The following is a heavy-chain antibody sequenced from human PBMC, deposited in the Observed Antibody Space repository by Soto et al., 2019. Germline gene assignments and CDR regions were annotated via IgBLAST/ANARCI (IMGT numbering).Heavy chain of an antibody. CDR3: EKSVYNWNDGFFDY. CDR1: GFTFSTCG. J-gene: IGHJ4*02. V-gene: IGHV3-30*18. CDR2: ISYDGNNK. D-gene: IGHD1-1*01. Sequence: QVQLVESGGGVVQPGRSLRLSCAASGFTFSTCGMHWVRQAPGKGLEWVAVISYDGNNKYYADSVKGRFTISRDNSKNTLYLQMSSLRAEDTAVYYCEKSVYNWNDGFFDYWGQGTMVTVSS.